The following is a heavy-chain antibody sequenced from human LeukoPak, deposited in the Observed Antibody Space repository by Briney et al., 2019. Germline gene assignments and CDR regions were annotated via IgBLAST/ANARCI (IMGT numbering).Heavy chain of an antibody. CDR2: IGPTGSDG. V-gene: IGHV3-21*06. D-gene: IGHD1-14*01. CDR1: GLTFSTSG. J-gene: IGHJ4*02. Sequence: PGGSLRLSCTASGLTFSTSGFNWVRQAPGKGLEWVASIGPTGSDGYHADSIKGRFTISRDNANNFLYLQMNSLRAEDTAVYYCATETNGRHYDYWGQGTLLAVSS. CDR3: ATETNGRHYDY.